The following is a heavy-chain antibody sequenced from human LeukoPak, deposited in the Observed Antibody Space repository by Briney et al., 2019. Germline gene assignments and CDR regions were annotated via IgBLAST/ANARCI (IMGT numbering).Heavy chain of an antibody. V-gene: IGHV3-7*04. CDR3: ARDRSSGYYQWFYY. CDR2: IKQDGSEK. CDR1: GFTFSSYW. J-gene: IGHJ4*02. Sequence: PGGSLRLSCAASGFTFSSYWMGWVRQAPGKGLEWVANIKQDGSEKSYVDSVKGRFTISRDNAKNSLYLQMNSLRGENTAVYYCARDRSSGYYQWFYYWGQGTLVTVSS. D-gene: IGHD3-22*01.